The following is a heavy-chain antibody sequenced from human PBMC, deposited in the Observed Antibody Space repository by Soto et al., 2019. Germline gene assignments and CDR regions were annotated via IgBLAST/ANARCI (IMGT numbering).Heavy chain of an antibody. J-gene: IGHJ4*02. V-gene: IGHV1-69*02. D-gene: IGHD2-2*02. Sequence: QVQLVQSGAEVKKPGSSVKVSCKASGGTFSSYTISWVRQAPGQGLEWMGRIIPILGIANYAQKFQGRVTITADKSTSTADMELSSLRSEDTSVYYCAMEDCSSTSCYRHYWGQGTLVTVSS. CDR2: IIPILGIA. CDR3: AMEDCSSTSCYRHY. CDR1: GGTFSSYT.